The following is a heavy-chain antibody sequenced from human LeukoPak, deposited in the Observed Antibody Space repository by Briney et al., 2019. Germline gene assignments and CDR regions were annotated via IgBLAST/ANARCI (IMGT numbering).Heavy chain of an antibody. D-gene: IGHD6-13*01. CDR2: IYSGGST. V-gene: IGHV3-53*01. Sequence: GGSLRLSCAASGFTVSSNYVSWVRQAPGKGLEWVSVIYSGGSTYYADSVKGRFTISRDNSKNTLYLQMNSLRAEDTAVYYCARGGVAAADGDAFDIWGQGTMVTVSS. CDR3: ARGGVAAADGDAFDI. J-gene: IGHJ3*02. CDR1: GFTVSSNY.